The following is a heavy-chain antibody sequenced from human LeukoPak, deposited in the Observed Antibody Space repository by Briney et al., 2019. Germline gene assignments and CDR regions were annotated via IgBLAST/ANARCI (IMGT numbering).Heavy chain of an antibody. D-gene: IGHD1-26*01. CDR3: AGSIGA. CDR2: ISYDGSNK. V-gene: IGHV3-30*03. J-gene: IGHJ4*02. CDR1: GFTFSTYA. Sequence: GGSLRLSCAASGFTFSTYAVNWVRQAPGKGLEWVAVISYDGSNKYYADSVKGRFTISRDNSKNTLYLQMNSLRAEDTAVYYCAGSIGAWGQGTLVTVSS.